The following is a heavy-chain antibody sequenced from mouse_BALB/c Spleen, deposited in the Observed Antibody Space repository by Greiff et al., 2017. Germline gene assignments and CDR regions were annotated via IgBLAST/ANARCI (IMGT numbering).Heavy chain of an antibody. V-gene: IGHV1-7*01. D-gene: IGHD2-1*01. CDR2: INPSTGYT. CDR1: GYTFTSYW. J-gene: IGHJ3*01. CDR3: ARGAYGNFWFAY. Sequence: VQLQQSGAELAKPGASVKMSCKASGYTFTSYWMHWVEQRPGQGLEWIGYINPSTGYTEYNQKFKDKATLTADKSSSTAYMQLSSLTSEDSAVYYCARGAYGNFWFAYWGQGTLVTVSA.